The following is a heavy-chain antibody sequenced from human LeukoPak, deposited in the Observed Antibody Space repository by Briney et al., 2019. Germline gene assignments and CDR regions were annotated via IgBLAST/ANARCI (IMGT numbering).Heavy chain of an antibody. CDR1: GFTFSSYA. V-gene: IGHV3-30*01. Sequence: PGGSLRLSCAASGFTFSSYAMHWVRQAPGKGLEWVAVISYDGSNKYYADSVKGRFTISRDNSKNTLYLQMNSLRAEDTVVYYCARDQTWIQLWSGYFDYWGQGTLVTVSS. CDR2: ISYDGSNK. CDR3: ARDQTWIQLWSGYFDY. D-gene: IGHD5-18*01. J-gene: IGHJ4*02.